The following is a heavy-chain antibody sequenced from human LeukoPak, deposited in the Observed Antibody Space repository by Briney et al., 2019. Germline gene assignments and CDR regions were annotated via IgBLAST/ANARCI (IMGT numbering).Heavy chain of an antibody. V-gene: IGHV3-23*01. D-gene: IGHD1-26*01. CDR2: INGGGGST. Sequence: GGSLRLSCAASGFTFSSYAMNWVRQAPGKGLEWVSGINGGGGSTYYADSVKGRFTISRDNSKNTLYLQMNSLRAEDTAVYYCAKDLFIEGRNWFDSWGQGTLVTVSS. J-gene: IGHJ5*01. CDR1: GFTFSSYA. CDR3: AKDLFIEGRNWFDS.